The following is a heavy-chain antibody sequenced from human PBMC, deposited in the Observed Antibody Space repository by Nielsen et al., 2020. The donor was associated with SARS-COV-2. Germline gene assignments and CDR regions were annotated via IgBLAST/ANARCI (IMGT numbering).Heavy chain of an antibody. D-gene: IGHD2-15*01. V-gene: IGHV1-69*13. Sequence: SVKVSCKASGYTFTSYGISWVRQAPGQGLEWMGGIIPIFGTANYAQKFQGRVTITADESTSTAYMELSSLRSEDTAVYYCARNHVLGGGGDAFDIWGQGTMVTVSS. CDR3: ARNHVLGGGGDAFDI. CDR2: IIPIFGTA. J-gene: IGHJ3*02. CDR1: GYTFTSYG.